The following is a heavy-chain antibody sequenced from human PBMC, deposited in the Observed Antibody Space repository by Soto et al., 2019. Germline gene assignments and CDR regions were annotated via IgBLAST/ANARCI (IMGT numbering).Heavy chain of an antibody. CDR3: ARDRFELIAARIWHYGMDV. J-gene: IGHJ6*02. CDR2: IYSGGST. Sequence: GGSLRLSCAASGFTVSSNYMSWVRQAPGKGLEWVSVIYSGGSTYYADSVKGRFTISRDNSKNTLYPQMNSLRAEDTAVYYCARDRFELIAARIWHYGMDVWGQGTTVTVSS. V-gene: IGHV3-53*01. CDR1: GFTVSSNY. D-gene: IGHD6-6*01.